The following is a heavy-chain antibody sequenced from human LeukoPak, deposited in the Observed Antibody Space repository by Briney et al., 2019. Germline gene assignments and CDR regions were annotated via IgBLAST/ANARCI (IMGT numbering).Heavy chain of an antibody. J-gene: IGHJ6*03. CDR2: ISGTGDRT. D-gene: IGHD6-19*01. Sequence: AGGSLRLSCAASGFTFSSYAMSWVRQAPGKGLEWVSAISGTGDRTYYADSVKGRFTISRDTSKNTLYLQMNSLRAEDTAVYYCARDSSIAAVAGSLGNYYYNYYMDVWGKGTTVTVSS. CDR3: ARDSSIAAVAGSLGNYYYNYYMDV. CDR1: GFTFSSYA. V-gene: IGHV3-23*01.